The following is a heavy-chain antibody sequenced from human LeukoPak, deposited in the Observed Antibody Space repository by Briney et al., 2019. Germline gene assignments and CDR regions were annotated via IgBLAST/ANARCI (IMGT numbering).Heavy chain of an antibody. CDR1: GYTFTGYY. D-gene: IGHD2-2*01. Sequence: ASVKVSCKASGYTFTGYYMHWVRQAPGQGLEVRGWINPNNCFTNYAQKFQGRVTMTRDTSISTDYMELSRLRSDDTAVYYCASSPLVPAAIAAYYFDYWGQGTLVAVSS. CDR2: INPNNCFT. V-gene: IGHV1-2*02. CDR3: ASSPLVPAAIAAYYFDY. J-gene: IGHJ4*02.